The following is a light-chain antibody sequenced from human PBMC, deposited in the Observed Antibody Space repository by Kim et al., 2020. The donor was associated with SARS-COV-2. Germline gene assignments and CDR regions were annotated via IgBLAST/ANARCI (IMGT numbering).Light chain of an antibody. Sequence: QAVVTQPPSASGTPGQRVTISCSGSSSNIGSHSVNWYQQVPGTAPKLLICSNNQRPSGVPDRISGSKSGTSASLAISGLQSEDEADYYCATWDVSLSGYVFGTGTKVTVL. CDR1: SSNIGSHS. J-gene: IGLJ1*01. CDR3: ATWDVSLSGYV. V-gene: IGLV1-44*01. CDR2: SNN.